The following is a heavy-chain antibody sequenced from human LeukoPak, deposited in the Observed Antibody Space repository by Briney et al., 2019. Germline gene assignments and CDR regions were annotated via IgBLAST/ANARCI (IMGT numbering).Heavy chain of an antibody. CDR1: GFTFDDYA. CDR2: ISWNSGSI. D-gene: IGHD3-22*01. Sequence: GGSLRLSCAASGFTFDDYAMHWVRQAPGKGLEWVSGISWNSGSIGYADSVKGRFTISRDNAKNSLYLQMNSLRAEDTATYYCTRDQYYSDNSGYPSDVWGQGTVVTVSS. CDR3: TRDQYYSDNSGYPSDV. V-gene: IGHV3-9*01. J-gene: IGHJ3*01.